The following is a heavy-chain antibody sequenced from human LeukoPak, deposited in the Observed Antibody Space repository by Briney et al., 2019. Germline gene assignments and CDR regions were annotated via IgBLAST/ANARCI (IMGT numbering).Heavy chain of an antibody. V-gene: IGHV3-7*01. Sequence: GGSLRLSCVASGFTFTSYCMTWVRQAPGKGLEWVANIKQAGSEKDYVDSVKGRFTISRDNAKNLVYLQMNSLRDEDTAVYFCARHKRGFCNQWGQGTLVTLSS. J-gene: IGHJ4*02. CDR3: ARHKRGFCNQ. D-gene: IGHD2-15*01. CDR1: GFTFTSYC. CDR2: IKQAGSEK.